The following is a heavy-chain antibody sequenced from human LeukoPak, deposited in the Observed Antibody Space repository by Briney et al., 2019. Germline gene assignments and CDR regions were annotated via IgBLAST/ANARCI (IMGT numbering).Heavy chain of an antibody. CDR2: IYHSGST. J-gene: IGHJ4*02. V-gene: IGHV4-39*01. CDR3: ARGSGYYGEDFEY. Sequence: SETLSLTCTVSGGSISSSNYYWGWIRQPPGKGLEWIGTIYHSGSTYYNPSLKSRISISVDTSKNQFSLKLRSVTAADTAVYYCARGSGYYGEDFEYWGQGTLVTVSS. D-gene: IGHD3-3*01. CDR1: GGSISSSNYY.